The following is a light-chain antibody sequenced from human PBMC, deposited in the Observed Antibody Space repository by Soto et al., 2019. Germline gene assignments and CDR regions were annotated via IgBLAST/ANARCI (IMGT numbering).Light chain of an antibody. CDR2: RDN. V-gene: IGLV1-47*01. CDR1: RSNIGSNF. J-gene: IGLJ2*01. Sequence: QSVLTQPPSASGTPGQRVTFSCSGARSNIGSNFVFWYQQFPGTAPKLLIYRDNQRPSGVPDRFSGSKSGTSASLAISGLRSGDEADYYCTSWDDSLYHVVFGGGTKLTVL. CDR3: TSWDDSLYHVV.